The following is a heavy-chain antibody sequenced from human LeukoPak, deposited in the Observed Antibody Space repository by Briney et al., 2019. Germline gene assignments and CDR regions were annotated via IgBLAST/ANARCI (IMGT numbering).Heavy chain of an antibody. CDR3: ATATKSGYYSY. J-gene: IGHJ4*02. CDR1: GFTLSTYD. Sequence: DPGGSLRLSCVASGFTLSTYDMHWVRQARGEGLEWVSAIGTAGDTYYPGSVKGRFTISRENAENSLYLQMNSLRVGDTAMYYCATATKSGYYSYWGQGTLVTVSS. CDR2: IGTAGDT. D-gene: IGHD3-3*01. V-gene: IGHV3-13*01.